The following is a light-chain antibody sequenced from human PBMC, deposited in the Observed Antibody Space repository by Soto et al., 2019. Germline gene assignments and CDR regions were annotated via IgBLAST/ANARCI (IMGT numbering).Light chain of an antibody. V-gene: IGKV3-20*01. CDR2: GTS. Sequence: EVVLTQSPGTLSLSPGERATLSCRTSQSISSTYLAWYQQKPGQAPRLLMSGTSRRATGIPDRFSGSGSGTDFTLSISRLEPEDFAVYYCQHYGDSPPFTFGPGTKVDSK. CDR3: QHYGDSPPFT. J-gene: IGKJ3*01. CDR1: QSISSTY.